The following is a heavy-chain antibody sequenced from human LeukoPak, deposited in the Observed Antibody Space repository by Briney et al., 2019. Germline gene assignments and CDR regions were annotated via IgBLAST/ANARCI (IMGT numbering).Heavy chain of an antibody. CDR1: GGSISSYY. V-gene: IGHV4-59*01. CDR3: ARAGYYDSSGYPFDY. D-gene: IGHD3-22*01. CDR2: IYYSGST. Sequence: SETLSLTCTVSGGSISSYYWSWIRQPPGKGLEWIGYIYYSGSTNYNPSLKSRVAISVDTSKNQFSLKLSSVTAADTAVYYCARAGYYDSSGYPFDYWGQGTLVTVSS. J-gene: IGHJ4*02.